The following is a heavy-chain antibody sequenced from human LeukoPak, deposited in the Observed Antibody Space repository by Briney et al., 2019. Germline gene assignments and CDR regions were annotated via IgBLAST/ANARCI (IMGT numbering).Heavy chain of an antibody. J-gene: IGHJ3*02. Sequence: SETLSLTCTVSGGSISSYYWSWIRQPAGKGLEWIGRIYTSGSTNYNPSLKSRVTMLVDTSKNQFSLKLSSVTAADTAVYYCARDVTTLGYCSSTSCLVNDAFDIWGQGTMVTVSS. CDR2: IYTSGST. CDR1: GGSISSYY. V-gene: IGHV4-4*07. CDR3: ARDVTTLGYCSSTSCLVNDAFDI. D-gene: IGHD2-2*01.